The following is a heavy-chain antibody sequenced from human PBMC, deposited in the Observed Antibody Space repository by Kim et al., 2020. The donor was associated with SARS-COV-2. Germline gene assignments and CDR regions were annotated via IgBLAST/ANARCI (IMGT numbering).Heavy chain of an antibody. V-gene: IGHV3-11*01. CDR3: ARDCGKSCYPNGAYSFYNSRSDAEPTLYSNNNRLTAEAKAVYYCARDCCKSCYPNGAYSFYKYMDV. CDR1: GFTFSDSY. Sequence: WGSLRLSCAASGFTFSDSYMSWIRQAPGKGLEWVSYINGSGSIIYYADSVKGRFSISRDNAKNSLYLQMNSRRAEDTAVYYCARDCGKSCYPNGAYSFYNSRSDAEPTLYSNNNRLTAEAKAVYYCARDCCKSCYPNGAYSFYKYMDVWGRGTTVTVSS. J-gene: IGHJ6*03. CDR2: INGSGSII. D-gene: IGHD2-2*01.